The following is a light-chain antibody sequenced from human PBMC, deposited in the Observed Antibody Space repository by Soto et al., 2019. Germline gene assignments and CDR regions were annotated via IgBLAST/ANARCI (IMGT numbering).Light chain of an antibody. Sequence: QSVLTQPASVSLSPGQSITISCTGTSSDVGGYSYVSWYQHHPGKAPKLLIYEVSNRPSGISNRFPGSKSGNTASLTISGLQAEDEADYYCSSYTSSTTLNYVFGTGTKVTVL. CDR1: SSDVGGYSY. V-gene: IGLV2-14*01. CDR2: EVS. J-gene: IGLJ1*01. CDR3: SSYTSSTTLNYV.